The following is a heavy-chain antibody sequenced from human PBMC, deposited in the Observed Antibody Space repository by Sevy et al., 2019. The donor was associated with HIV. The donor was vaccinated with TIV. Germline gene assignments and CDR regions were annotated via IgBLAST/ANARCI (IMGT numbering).Heavy chain of an antibody. V-gene: IGHV3-30*18. CDR3: AKEGGTALRIMDV. J-gene: IGHJ6*02. Sequence: GGSLRLSCAASGFTFSSYGMHWVRQAPGKGLEWVAVISYDGSNKYYADSVKGRFTISRDNSKNTLYLQMNSLRAGDTAVYYCAKEGGTALRIMDVWGQGTTVTVSS. CDR2: ISYDGSNK. D-gene: IGHD1-1*01. CDR1: GFTFSSYG.